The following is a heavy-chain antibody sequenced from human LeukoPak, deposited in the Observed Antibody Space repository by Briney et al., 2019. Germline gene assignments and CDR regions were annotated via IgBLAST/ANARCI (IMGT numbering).Heavy chain of an antibody. J-gene: IGHJ4*02. CDR3: ARSPTAARYYYFDY. V-gene: IGHV1-69*04. Sequence: SVKVSCKASGGTFSSYAISWVRQAPGQGLEWMGRIIPILGIANYAQKFQGRVTITADKSTSTAYMELSSLRSEDTAVYYCARSPTAARYYYFDYWGQGTLVTVSS. D-gene: IGHD3-9*01. CDR1: GGTFSSYA. CDR2: IIPILGIA.